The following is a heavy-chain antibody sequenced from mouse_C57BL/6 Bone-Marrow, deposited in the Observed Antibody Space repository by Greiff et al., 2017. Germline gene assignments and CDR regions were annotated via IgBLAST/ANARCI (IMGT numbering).Heavy chain of an antibody. J-gene: IGHJ1*03. CDR2: FYPGSGNT. CDR1: GYSFTSYY. D-gene: IGHD1-1*01. V-gene: IGHV1-66*01. Sequence: QVQLQQSGPELVKPGASVKISCKASGYSFTSYYIHWVKQRPGQGLEWIGWFYPGSGNTKYNEKFKGKATLTADTSSSTAYMQLSSLTSEDSAVFYCEKGGYYGSSYWYFDVWGTGTTVTVAS. CDR3: EKGGYYGSSYWYFDV.